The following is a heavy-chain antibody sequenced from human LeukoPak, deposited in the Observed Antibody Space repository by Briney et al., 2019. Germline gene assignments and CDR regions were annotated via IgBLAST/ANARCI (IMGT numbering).Heavy chain of an antibody. V-gene: IGHV3-30*18. CDR1: GFTFSSYG. J-gene: IGHJ3*02. CDR2: ISYDRSNK. D-gene: IGHD5-18*01. CDR3: AKPDTAMVDTDAFDI. Sequence: PGRSLRLSCAASGFTFSSYGMHWVRQAPGKGLEWVAVISYDRSNKYYADSVKGRFTISRDNAKNTLYVQMNSLRAEDTAVYYCAKPDTAMVDTDAFDIWGQGTMVTVSS.